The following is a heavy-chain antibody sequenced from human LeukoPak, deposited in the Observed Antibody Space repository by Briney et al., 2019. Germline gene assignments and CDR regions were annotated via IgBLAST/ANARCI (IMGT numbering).Heavy chain of an antibody. CDR3: ARDHGYCSGGSCYSEGLDY. V-gene: IGHV1-46*01. Sequence: ASVKVSCKASGYTFTSYYMHWVRQAPGQGLEWMGIINPSGGSTSYAQKFQGRVTMTRDTSTSTVYMELSSLRSEDTAVYYCARDHGYCSGGSCYSEGLDYWGQGTLVTVSS. J-gene: IGHJ4*02. CDR2: INPSGGST. CDR1: GYTFTSYY. D-gene: IGHD2-15*01.